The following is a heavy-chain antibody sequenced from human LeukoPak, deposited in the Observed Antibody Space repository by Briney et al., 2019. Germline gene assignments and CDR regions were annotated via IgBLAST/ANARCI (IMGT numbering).Heavy chain of an antibody. CDR1: GFTFSSYE. D-gene: IGHD6-19*01. CDR3: AREGSSGWYGGLFDY. J-gene: IGHJ4*02. CDR2: ISSSGSTI. V-gene: IGHV3-48*03. Sequence: GGSLRLSCAASGFTFSSYEMNWVRQAPGKGLEWVSYISSSGSTIYYADSVKGRFTISRDNAKNSLYLQMNSLRAEETAVYYCAREGSSGWYGGLFDYWGQGTLVTVSS.